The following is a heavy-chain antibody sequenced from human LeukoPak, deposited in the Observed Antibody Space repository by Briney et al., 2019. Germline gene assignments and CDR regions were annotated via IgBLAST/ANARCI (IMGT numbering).Heavy chain of an antibody. CDR1: GLSFSNYW. V-gene: IGHV3-74*01. D-gene: IGHD3-16*01. Sequence: GGSLRLSCAVSGLSFSNYWMHWVRQAPGKGLVWVARTNPHGTAVDYAGSVKGRFTISRDNAKNTLFLQMNSLRAEDTAVYYCASAYTYVRLGDHWGQGTLGTVSS. CDR3: ASAYTYVRLGDH. J-gene: IGHJ4*02. CDR2: TNPHGTAV.